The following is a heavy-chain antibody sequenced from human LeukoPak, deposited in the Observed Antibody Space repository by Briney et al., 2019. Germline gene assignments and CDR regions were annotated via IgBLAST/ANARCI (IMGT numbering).Heavy chain of an antibody. V-gene: IGHV1-2*02. CDR1: GYTFTGYY. CDR2: INPNSGGT. Sequence: ASVKVSCKTSGYTFTGYYMFWVRQAPGQGLEWMAWINPNSGGTNYAQRFQGRVTLTRDTSIATAYMELSSLKSDDTAVYFCARVLPGENWFDPWGQGTLVTVSS. CDR3: ARVLPGENWFDP. J-gene: IGHJ5*02. D-gene: IGHD2-21*01.